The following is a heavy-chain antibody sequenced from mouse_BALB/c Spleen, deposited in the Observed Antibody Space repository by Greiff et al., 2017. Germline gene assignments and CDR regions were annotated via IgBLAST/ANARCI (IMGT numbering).Heavy chain of an antibody. Sequence: EVQVVESGGGLVKPGGSLKLSCAASGFTFSDYYMYWVRQTPEKRLEWVATISDGGSYTYYPDSVKGRFTISRDNAKNNLYLQMSSLKSEDTAMYYCARAPLYGSSYDWFAYWGQGTLVTVSA. CDR2: ISDGGSYT. V-gene: IGHV5-4*02. J-gene: IGHJ3*01. D-gene: IGHD1-1*01. CDR1: GFTFSDYY. CDR3: ARAPLYGSSYDWFAY.